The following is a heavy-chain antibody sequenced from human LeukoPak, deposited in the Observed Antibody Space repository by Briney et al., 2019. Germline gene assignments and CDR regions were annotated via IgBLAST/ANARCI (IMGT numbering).Heavy chain of an antibody. J-gene: IGHJ6*02. CDR1: GFTVNTNY. CDR2: MHSSGST. V-gene: IGHV3-53*01. D-gene: IGHD1-26*01. Sequence: GGSLRLSCAASGFTVNTNYMSWVRQAPGKGLEWVSIMHSSGSTYYADSVRGRFTFSRDNSKNTLYLQMNSLRAEDTAVYYCARDGGSGRGYYYYYGMDVWGQGTTVTVSS. CDR3: ARDGGSGRGYYYYYGMDV.